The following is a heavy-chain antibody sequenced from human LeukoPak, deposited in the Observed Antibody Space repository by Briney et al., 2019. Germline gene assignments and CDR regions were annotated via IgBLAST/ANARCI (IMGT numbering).Heavy chain of an antibody. Sequence: GGTLRLSCAASGVTFSGYAMSWVRQAPGKGLEWVSAISGSGGSTYYADPVKGRFTISRANSKNTPHLLMNIIRAENTASYYFAKVIRDTGDYYDYMDVYVRGKGTTVTVSS. CDR3: AKVIRDTGDYYDYMDVYV. V-gene: IGHV3-23*01. J-gene: IGHJ6*01. CDR2: ISGSGGST. CDR1: GVTFSGYA. D-gene: IGHD3-22*01.